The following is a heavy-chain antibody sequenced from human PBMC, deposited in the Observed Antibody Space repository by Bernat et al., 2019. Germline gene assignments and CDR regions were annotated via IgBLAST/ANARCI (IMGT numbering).Heavy chain of an antibody. CDR1: GGSISSSSYY. V-gene: IGHV4-39*01. Sequence: QLQLQESGPGLVKPSETLSLTCTVSGGSISSSSYYWGWIRQPPGKGLEWIGSIYYSGSTYYNPSLKSRVTISVDTSKNQFSLKLSSVTAAETAVYYCAAYYYDSSGYAFFQNINDYWGQGTLVTVSS. D-gene: IGHD3-22*01. CDR3: AAYYYDSSGYAFFQNINDY. J-gene: IGHJ4*02. CDR2: IYYSGST.